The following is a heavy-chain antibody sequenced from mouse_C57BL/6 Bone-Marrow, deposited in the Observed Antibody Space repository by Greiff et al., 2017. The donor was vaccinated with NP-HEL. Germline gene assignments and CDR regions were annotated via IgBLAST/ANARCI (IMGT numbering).Heavy chain of an antibody. CDR1: GFTFSSYG. V-gene: IGHV5-6*01. J-gene: IGHJ2*01. D-gene: IGHD2-5*01. CDR2: ISSGGSYT. Sequence: EVHLVESGGDLVKPGGSLKLSCAASGFTFSSYGMSWVRQTPDKRLEWVATISSGGSYTYYPDSVKGRFTIPRDNAKNTLYLQMSSLTSEDTAMYYCARHYYSNYFDYWGQGTTLTVSS. CDR3: ARHYYSNYFDY.